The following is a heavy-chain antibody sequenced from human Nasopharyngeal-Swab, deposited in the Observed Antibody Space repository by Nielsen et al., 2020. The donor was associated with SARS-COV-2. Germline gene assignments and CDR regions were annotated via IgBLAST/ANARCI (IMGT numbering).Heavy chain of an antibody. V-gene: IGHV3-7*05. D-gene: IGHD4-17*01. CDR2: IKQDGSEK. CDR1: GFTFSSYW. CDR3: ARDRGGDYGDPEYDAFDI. J-gene: IGHJ3*02. Sequence: GSLKISCAASGFTFSSYWMSWVPQAPGKGLEWVANIKQDGSEKYYVDSVKGRFTISRDNAKNSLYLQMNSLRAEDTAVYYCARDRGGDYGDPEYDAFDIWGQGTMVTVSS.